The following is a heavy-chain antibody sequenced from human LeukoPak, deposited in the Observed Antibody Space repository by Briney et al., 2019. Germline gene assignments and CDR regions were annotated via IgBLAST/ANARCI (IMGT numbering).Heavy chain of an antibody. CDR3: TRGASFTMIAAYAFDI. J-gene: IGHJ3*02. V-gene: IGHV3-15*01. CDR2: IKSKTDGATT. D-gene: IGHD3-22*01. CDR1: GFTFGNAW. Sequence: GGSLRLSCAASGFTFGNAWMTWVRQAPGKGLEWVGRIKSKTDGATTDYAAPVKGRFTISRDDSKSIAYLQMNSLKTEDTAVYYCTRGASFTMIAAYAFDIWGQGTMVTVSS.